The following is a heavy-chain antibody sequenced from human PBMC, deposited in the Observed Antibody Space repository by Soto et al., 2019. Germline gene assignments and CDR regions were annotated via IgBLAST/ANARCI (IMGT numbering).Heavy chain of an antibody. CDR2: IYYSGST. V-gene: IGHV4-39*01. J-gene: IGHJ3*02. Sequence: TLSLTCTVSGGSISSSSYYWGWIRQPPGKGLEWIGSIYYSGSTYYNPSLKSRVTISVDTSKNQFSLKLSSVTAADTAVYYCARLNANDAFDIWGQGTMVTVSS. CDR1: GGSISSSSYY. CDR3: ARLNANDAFDI.